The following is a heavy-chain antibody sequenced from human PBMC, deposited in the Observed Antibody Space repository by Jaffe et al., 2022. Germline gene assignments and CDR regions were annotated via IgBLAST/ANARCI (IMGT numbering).Heavy chain of an antibody. V-gene: IGHV4-39*01. J-gene: IGHJ4*02. CDR3: ARHKYSGYDRSDDDY. Sequence: QLQLQESGPGLVKPSETLSLTCTVSGGSISSSSYYWGWIRQPPGKGLEWIGSIYYSGSTYYNPSLKSRVTISVDTSKNQFSLKLSSVTAADTAVYYCARHKYSGYDRSDDDYWGQGTLVTVSS. CDR2: IYYSGST. CDR1: GGSISSSSYY. D-gene: IGHD5-12*01.